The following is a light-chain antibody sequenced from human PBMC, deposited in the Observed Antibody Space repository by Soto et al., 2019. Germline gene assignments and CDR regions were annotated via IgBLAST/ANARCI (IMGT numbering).Light chain of an antibody. CDR1: SSDVGDFNY. J-gene: IGLJ2*01. Sequence: QSVLTQPASVSGSPGRSVTISCTGSSSDVGDFNYVSWYQHLPGRAPKLIIYDVTNRPSGISYRFSASKSGRTASLTISGLQAEDEADYYCSSYSSSITHVVFGGGTKLTLL. V-gene: IGLV2-14*03. CDR2: DVT. CDR3: SSYSSSITHVV.